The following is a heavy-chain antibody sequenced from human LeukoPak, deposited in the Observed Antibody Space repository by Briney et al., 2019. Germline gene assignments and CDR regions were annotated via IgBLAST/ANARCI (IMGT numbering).Heavy chain of an antibody. CDR1: GGSFSGYY. Sequence: SETLSLTCAVYGGSFSGYYWSWIRQPPGKGLEWIGEINHSGSTNYNPSLKSRVTISVDTSKNQFSLELSSVTAADTAVYYCARGRVAAAGPFDYWGQGTLVTVSS. CDR3: ARGRVAAAGPFDY. D-gene: IGHD6-13*01. J-gene: IGHJ4*02. CDR2: INHSGST. V-gene: IGHV4-34*01.